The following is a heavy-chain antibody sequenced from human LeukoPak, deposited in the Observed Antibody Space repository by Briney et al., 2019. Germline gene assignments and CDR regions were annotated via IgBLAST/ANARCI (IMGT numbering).Heavy chain of an antibody. CDR2: IRSKANSYAT. CDR1: GFTFSGSA. D-gene: IGHD3-10*01. CDR3: TIGMVRGVLYYYGMDV. V-gene: IGHV3-73*01. J-gene: IGHJ6*02. Sequence: PGGSLRLSCAASGFTFSGSAMHWVRQASGKGLEWVGRIRSKANSYATAYAASVKGRFTISRDDSKNTAYLQTNSLKTEDTAVYYCTIGMVRGVLYYYGMDVWGQGTTVTVSS.